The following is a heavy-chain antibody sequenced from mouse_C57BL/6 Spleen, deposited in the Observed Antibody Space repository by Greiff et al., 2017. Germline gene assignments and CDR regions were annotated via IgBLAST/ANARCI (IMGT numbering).Heavy chain of an antibody. J-gene: IGHJ3*01. Sequence: LVEPGASVKISCKASGYSFTDYNMNWVKQSNGKSLEWIGVINPNYGTTSYNQKFKGKATLTVDQSSSTAYMQLNSLTSEDSAVYYCARSPNRSPSNYGSSYGFAYWGQGTLVTVSA. CDR2: INPNYGTT. CDR3: ARSPNRSPSNYGSSYGFAY. D-gene: IGHD1-1*01. V-gene: IGHV1-39*01. CDR1: GYSFTDYN.